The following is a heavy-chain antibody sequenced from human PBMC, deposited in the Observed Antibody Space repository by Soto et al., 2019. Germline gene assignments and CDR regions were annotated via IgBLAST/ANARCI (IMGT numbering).Heavy chain of an antibody. J-gene: IGHJ4*02. D-gene: IGHD4-17*01. CDR3: ARDFGRGDYVVGVGDY. Sequence: EVQLVESGGGLVKPGGSLRLFCAASGFTFSSYSMNWVRQAPGKGLEWVSSISSSSSYIYYGDSVKGRFTISRDNAKNSLYLQMNSLRVEDTAVYYCARDFGRGDYVVGVGDYWGQGSQVTVSS. CDR2: ISSSSSYI. CDR1: GFTFSSYS. V-gene: IGHV3-21*01.